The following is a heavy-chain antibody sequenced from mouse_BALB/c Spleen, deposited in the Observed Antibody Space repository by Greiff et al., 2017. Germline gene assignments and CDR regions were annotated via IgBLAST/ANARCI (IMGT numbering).Heavy chain of an antibody. V-gene: IGHV1-9*01. D-gene: IGHD3-1*01. CDR1: GYTFSSYW. J-gene: IGHJ2*03. CDR2: LLPGSGST. Sequence: QVQLKQSGAELMKPGASVKISCKATGYTFSSYWTGWVEPRPGHGLEWIGELLPGSGSTKYTEKFKGKATFTADTSSNTAYMQLSSMTSEDSAVYYCARTISGHYLDYSGQGTRLTGSS. CDR3: ARTISGHYLDY.